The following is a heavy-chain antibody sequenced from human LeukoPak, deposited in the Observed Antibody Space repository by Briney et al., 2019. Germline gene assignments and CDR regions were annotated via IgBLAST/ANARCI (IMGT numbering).Heavy chain of an antibody. CDR1: GFIFSSYE. J-gene: IGHJ4*02. CDR3: ARDSGVLRYLGSDY. D-gene: IGHD3-9*01. V-gene: IGHV3-7*01. CDR2: IKQDGSEK. Sequence: PGGSLRLSCAASGFIFSSYEMNWVRQAPGKGLEWVANIKQDGSEKYYVDSVKGRFTISRDNAKNSLYLQMNSLRAEDTAVYYCARDSGVLRYLGSDYWGQGTLVTVSS.